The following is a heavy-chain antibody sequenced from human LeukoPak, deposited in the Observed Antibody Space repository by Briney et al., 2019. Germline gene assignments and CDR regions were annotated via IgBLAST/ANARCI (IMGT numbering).Heavy chain of an antibody. V-gene: IGHV4-61*01. D-gene: IGHD3-3*01. J-gene: IGHJ4*02. Sequence: PSETLSLTCTVSGGSVSSGSYYWSWIRQPPGKGLEWIGYIYYSGSTNYNPSLKSRVTISVDTSKNQFSLKLSSVTAADTAVYYCARVHYDFWSGYYHDYWGQGTLVTVSS. CDR3: ARVHYDFWSGYYHDY. CDR2: IYYSGST. CDR1: GGSVSSGSYY.